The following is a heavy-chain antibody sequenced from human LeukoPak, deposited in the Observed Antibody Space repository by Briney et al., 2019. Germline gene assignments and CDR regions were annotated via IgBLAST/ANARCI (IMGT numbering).Heavy chain of an antibody. Sequence: GSSVKVSCKASGGTFSSYAISWVRQAPGQGLEWMGRIIPILGIANYAQKFQGRVTITADKSTSTAYMELSSLRSEDTAVYYCARDRYYDSSGYYYFDYWGQGTLVTVSS. CDR3: ARDRYYDSSGYYYFDY. CDR2: IIPILGIA. CDR1: GGTFSSYA. D-gene: IGHD3-22*01. J-gene: IGHJ4*02. V-gene: IGHV1-69*04.